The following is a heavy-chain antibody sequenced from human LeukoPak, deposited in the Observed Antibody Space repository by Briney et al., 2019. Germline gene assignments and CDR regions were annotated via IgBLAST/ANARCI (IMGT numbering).Heavy chain of an antibody. CDR1: GFIFRSHG. J-gene: IGHJ4*02. V-gene: IGHV3-48*04. Sequence: GGSLRLSCAGSGFIFRSHGMIWVRQAPGRGLEWVSYISPGGNIIYYADSMKGRFTVSRDDAKNSLSLHMNSLRAEDTAVYYCARVRGPTVTTMYFDYWGQGTLVTVSS. D-gene: IGHD4-17*01. CDR2: ISPGGNII. CDR3: ARVRGPTVTTMYFDY.